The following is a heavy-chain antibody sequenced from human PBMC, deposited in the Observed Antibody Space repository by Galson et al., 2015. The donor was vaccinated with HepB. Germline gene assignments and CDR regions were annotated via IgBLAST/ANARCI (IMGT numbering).Heavy chain of an antibody. Sequence: ETLSLTCTVSGGSISGYYWSWIRQPPGKGPEWIGYIYYSGSTNYNPSLKSRVTISVDTPKNHFSLKLGSVTAADTAVYYCARQFRGGNLDLWGQGTLVTVSS. J-gene: IGHJ5*02. CDR2: IYYSGST. CDR1: GGSISGYY. CDR3: ARQFRGGNLDL. V-gene: IGHV4-59*08. D-gene: IGHD4-23*01.